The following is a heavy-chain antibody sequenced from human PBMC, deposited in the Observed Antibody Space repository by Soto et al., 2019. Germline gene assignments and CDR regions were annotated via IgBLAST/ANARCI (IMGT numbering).Heavy chain of an antibody. CDR3: TRGYDFWSGYYYPYGMDV. D-gene: IGHD3-3*01. CDR1: GFTVSSNY. V-gene: IGHV3-53*04. Sequence: GGSLRLSCAASGFTVSSNYMSWVRQAPGKGLEWLSVIYTDDSTYYADSVKGLFTISRHNSKNTLYLQMNSLRAEDTAVYYCTRGYDFWSGYYYPYGMDVWGQGTTVTVSS. J-gene: IGHJ6*02. CDR2: IYTDDST.